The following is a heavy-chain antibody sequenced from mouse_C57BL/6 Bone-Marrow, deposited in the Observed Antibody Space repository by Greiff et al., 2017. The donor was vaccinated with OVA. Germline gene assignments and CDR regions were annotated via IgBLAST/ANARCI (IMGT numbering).Heavy chain of an antibody. V-gene: IGHV1-50*01. D-gene: IGHD1-1*02. J-gene: IGHJ4*01. CDR1: GYTFTSYW. CDR3: ARHYFYYAMDY. CDR2: IDPSDSYT. Sequence: QVQLQQPGAELVKPGASVKLSCKASGYTFTSYWMQWVKQRPGQGLEWIGEIDPSDSYTDYNQKFKGKATLTVDTSSSTAYMQLSSLTSEDSAVYYCARHYFYYAMDYWGQGTSVTVSS.